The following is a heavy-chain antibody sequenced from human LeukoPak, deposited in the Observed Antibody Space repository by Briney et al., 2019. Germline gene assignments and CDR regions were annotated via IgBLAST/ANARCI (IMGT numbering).Heavy chain of an antibody. CDR1: GFTFSGYV. D-gene: IGHD3-22*01. Sequence: GRSLRLSCAASGFTFSGYVMHWVRQAPGKGLEWVAVISYDGSNKYYADSVKGRFTISRDNSKNTLYLQMNSLRAEDTAVYYCARAEEDSSGYTDAFDIWGQGTMVTVSS. V-gene: IGHV3-30*14. CDR3: ARAEEDSSGYTDAFDI. J-gene: IGHJ3*02. CDR2: ISYDGSNK.